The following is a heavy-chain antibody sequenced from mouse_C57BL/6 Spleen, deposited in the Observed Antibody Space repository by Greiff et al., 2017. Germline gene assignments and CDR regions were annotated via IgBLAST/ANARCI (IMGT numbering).Heavy chain of an antibody. CDR2: INYDGSST. Sequence: DVHLVESEGGLVQPGSSMKLSCTASGFTFSDYYMAWVRQVPEKGLEWVANINYDGSSTYYLDSLKSRFIISRDNAKNILYLQMSSLKSEDTATYYCATTGKDWYFDVWGTGTTVTVSS. V-gene: IGHV5-16*01. CDR1: GFTFSDYY. CDR3: ATTGKDWYFDV. J-gene: IGHJ1*03. D-gene: IGHD4-1*02.